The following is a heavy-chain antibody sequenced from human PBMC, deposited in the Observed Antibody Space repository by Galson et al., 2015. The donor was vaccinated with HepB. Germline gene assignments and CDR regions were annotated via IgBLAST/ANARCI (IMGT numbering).Heavy chain of an antibody. CDR3: ARARVAAAGTNWFDL. V-gene: IGHV6-1*01. CDR1: GDSVSSNSAA. J-gene: IGHJ5*02. CDR2: TYYRSKWYN. D-gene: IGHD6-13*01. Sequence: CAISGDSVSSNSAAWNWIRQSPSRGLEWLGRTYYRSKWYNDYAVSVKSRITINPDTSKNQFSLQLNSVTPEDTAVYYCARARVAAAGTNWFDLWGQGTLVTVSS.